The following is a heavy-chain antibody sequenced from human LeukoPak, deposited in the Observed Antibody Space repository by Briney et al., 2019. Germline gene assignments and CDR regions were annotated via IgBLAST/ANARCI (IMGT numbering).Heavy chain of an antibody. J-gene: IGHJ3*02. Sequence: ASVKVSCKASGYTFSSYYIHWVRQAPGQGLEWMGIINPSDGSTTYPQKFQGRVTITTDESTRTAYMDLSSLRSEDTAVYYCASVTMVVSRSEAGAFDIWGQGTLVTVSS. CDR1: GYTFSSYY. CDR3: ASVTMVVSRSEAGAFDI. D-gene: IGHD5/OR15-5a*01. V-gene: IGHV1-46*01. CDR2: INPSDGST.